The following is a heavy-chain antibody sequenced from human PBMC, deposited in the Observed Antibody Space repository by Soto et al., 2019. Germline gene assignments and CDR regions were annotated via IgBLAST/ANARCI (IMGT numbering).Heavy chain of an antibody. CDR3: AKDVPSQLWLSFPFYYYYGMDV. J-gene: IGHJ6*02. Sequence: PGGSLRLSCAASGFTFSSYAMSWVRQAPGKGLEWVSAISGSGGSTYYADSVKGRFTISRDNSKNTLYLQMNSLRAEDTAVYYCAKDVPSQLWLSFPFYYYYGMDVWGQGTTVTVSS. CDR2: ISGSGGST. D-gene: IGHD5-18*01. V-gene: IGHV3-23*01. CDR1: GFTFSSYA.